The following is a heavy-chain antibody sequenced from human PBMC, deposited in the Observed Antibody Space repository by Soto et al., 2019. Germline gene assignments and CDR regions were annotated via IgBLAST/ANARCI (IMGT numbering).Heavy chain of an antibody. D-gene: IGHD6-13*01. J-gene: IGHJ4*02. V-gene: IGHV4-30-4*01. CDR2: IYHSGST. CDR3: ATVRSMWTIDY. Sequence: QVQLQESGPGLVKPSQTLSLTCTVSGGSISTDDHFWSWIRQPPGKGLEWIWYIYHSGSTHYNPSLTSRLFISLDTSKSQCSLQLTSVTAADTAVYYCATVRSMWTIDYWGQGTLVTVSS. CDR1: GGSISTDDHF.